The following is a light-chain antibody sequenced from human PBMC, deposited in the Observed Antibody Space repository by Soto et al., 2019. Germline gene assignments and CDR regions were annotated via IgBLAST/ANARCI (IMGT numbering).Light chain of an antibody. CDR1: QSVSSY. J-gene: IGKJ4*01. CDR3: QQRSDWPPLT. CDR2: DAS. V-gene: IGKV3-11*01. Sequence: EIVLTQSPATLSLSPGERATLSCRASQSVSSYLAWYQQKPGQAPRLLIYDASNSATGIPARFSGSGSGTDFTLTISSLEHDDVAVYDFQQRSDWPPLTFGGGTKVEIK.